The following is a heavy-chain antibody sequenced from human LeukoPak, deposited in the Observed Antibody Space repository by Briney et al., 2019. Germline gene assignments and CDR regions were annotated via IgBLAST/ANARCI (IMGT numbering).Heavy chain of an antibody. V-gene: IGHV1-46*01. CDR2: INPSGGST. D-gene: IGHD4-17*01. J-gene: IGHJ6*02. CDR1: GYTFIRYY. CDR3: ARTLTTVTTDYYYYGMDV. Sequence: ASVKVSCKASGYTFIRYYMHWVRQAPGQGLEWMGIINPSGGSTSYAQKFQGRVTMTRDTSTSTVYMELSSLRSEDTAVYYCARTLTTVTTDYYYYGMDVWGQGTTVTVSS.